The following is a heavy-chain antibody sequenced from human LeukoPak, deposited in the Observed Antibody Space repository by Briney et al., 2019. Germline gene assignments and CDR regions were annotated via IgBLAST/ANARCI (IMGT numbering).Heavy chain of an antibody. CDR3: ARLMWDIVVVPAASPDPAGYGMDV. CDR2: IYPGDSAT. V-gene: IGHV5-51*01. Sequence: GESLKTPCKGSGYSFTSYWIGWVRPMPGKGLEWMGIIYPGDSATRSSPSCQGQVTIPADKAISTAYLQWGRLKASDTAMYYCARLMWDIVVVPAASPDPAGYGMDVWGQGTTVTVSS. D-gene: IGHD2-2*01. CDR1: GYSFTSYW. J-gene: IGHJ6*02.